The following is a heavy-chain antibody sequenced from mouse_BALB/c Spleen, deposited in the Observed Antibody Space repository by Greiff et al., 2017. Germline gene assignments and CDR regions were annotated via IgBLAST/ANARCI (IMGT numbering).Heavy chain of an antibody. CDR1: GYTFSSYW. J-gene: IGHJ4*01. D-gene: IGHD2-14*01. V-gene: IGHV1-9*01. CDR3: ARNRFPYAMDY. Sequence: VHLVESGAELMKPGASVKISCKATGYTFSSYWIEWVKQRPGHGLEWIGEILPGSGSTNYNEKFKGKATFTADTSSNTAYMQLSSLTSEDSAVYYCARNRFPYAMDYWGQGTSVTVSS. CDR2: ILPGSGST.